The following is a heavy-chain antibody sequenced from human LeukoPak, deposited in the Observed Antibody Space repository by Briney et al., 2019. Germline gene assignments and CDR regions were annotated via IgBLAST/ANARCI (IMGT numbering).Heavy chain of an antibody. V-gene: IGHV3-23*01. CDR3: AKYTRVPYFDY. CDR1: GFTFSSYA. D-gene: IGHD2-2*02. J-gene: IGHJ4*02. CDR2: ISGNGGGT. Sequence: QAGGSLRLSCAASGFTFSSYAMSWARQAPGKGLEWVSGISGNGGGTYYADSVKGRFTISRDNSKNTLYLQMNSLRAEDTAVYYCAKYTRVPYFDYWGQGTLVTVSS.